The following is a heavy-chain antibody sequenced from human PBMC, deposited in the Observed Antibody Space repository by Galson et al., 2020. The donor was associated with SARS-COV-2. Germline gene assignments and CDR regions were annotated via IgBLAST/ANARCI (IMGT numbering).Heavy chain of an antibody. D-gene: IGHD2-2*02. CDR2: IKTKADGETA. V-gene: IGHV3-15*01. J-gene: IGHJ5*02. CDR3: TALYMS. Sequence: GESLKISCAGSGFTFKDAYMHWLRQTPGKGLQWVGRIKTKADGETADYAAPVKGRFTISRDDSEATLYLQMNSLRTEDTAIYYCTALYMSWGPGTLVTVSS. CDR1: GFTFKDAY.